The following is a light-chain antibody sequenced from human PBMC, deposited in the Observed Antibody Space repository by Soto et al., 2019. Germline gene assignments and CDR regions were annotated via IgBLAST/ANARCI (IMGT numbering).Light chain of an antibody. CDR2: DAS. CDR3: QQYNTYTWT. CDR1: QTISNW. Sequence: TQSPGTLSASVGDRVTITCRASQTISNWLAWYQQKPGKAPKLLIYDASTLESGVPSRFSGSGSGTEFTLTISTLQPDDFATYYCQQYNTYTWTFGQGTKVDIK. J-gene: IGKJ1*01. V-gene: IGKV1-5*01.